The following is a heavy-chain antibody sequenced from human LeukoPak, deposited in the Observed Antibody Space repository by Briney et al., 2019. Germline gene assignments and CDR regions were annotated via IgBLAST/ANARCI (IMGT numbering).Heavy chain of an antibody. CDR2: ISWNSGSI. CDR3: ASQKLGYCSGGSCYGDAFDI. D-gene: IGHD2-15*01. CDR1: GFTFDDYA. Sequence: PGGSLRLSCAASGFTFDDYAMHWVRQAPGKGLEWVSGISWNSGSIGYADPVKGRFTISRDNAKNSLYLQMNSLRAEDMALYYCASQKLGYCSGGSCYGDAFDIWGQGTMVTVSS. J-gene: IGHJ3*02. V-gene: IGHV3-9*03.